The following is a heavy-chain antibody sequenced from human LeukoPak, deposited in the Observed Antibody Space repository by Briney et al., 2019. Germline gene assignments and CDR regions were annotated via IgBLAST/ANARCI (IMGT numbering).Heavy chain of an antibody. J-gene: IGHJ5*02. V-gene: IGHV3-30*03. Sequence: GGSLRLSCAASGFTFSNYGMHWVRQAPGKGLEWVAAISYNGGNKYYADSVKGRFTISRDNSKNTLFLQMNSLRAEDTAVYYCAPIAVGGPECTWGQGTLVTVSS. CDR2: ISYNGGNK. D-gene: IGHD6-19*01. CDR3: APIAVGGPECT. CDR1: GFTFSNYG.